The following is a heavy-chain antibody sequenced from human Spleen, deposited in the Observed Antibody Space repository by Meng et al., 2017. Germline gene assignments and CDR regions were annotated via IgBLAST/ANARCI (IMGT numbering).Heavy chain of an antibody. CDR1: GFTFSSYA. Sequence: GESLKISCAASGFTFSSYAMSWVRQAPGKGLEWVSAISGSGGSTYYADSVKGRFTISRDNSKNTLYLQMNSLRAEDTAVYYCANPEVGATYYFDYWGQGTLVTVSS. V-gene: IGHV3-23*01. D-gene: IGHD1-26*01. CDR3: ANPEVGATYYFDY. J-gene: IGHJ4*02. CDR2: ISGSGGST.